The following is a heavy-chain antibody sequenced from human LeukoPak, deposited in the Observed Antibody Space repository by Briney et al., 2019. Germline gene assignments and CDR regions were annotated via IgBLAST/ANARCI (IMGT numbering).Heavy chain of an antibody. Sequence: TGGSLRPSCAASGFTFSSYWMNWARRAPGKGLEWVASINHNGNVNYYVDSVKGRFTISRDNAKNSLYLQMSNLRAEDTAVYFCARGGGLDVWGQGATVTVSS. CDR1: GFTFSSYW. CDR2: INHNGNVN. J-gene: IGHJ6*02. V-gene: IGHV3-7*03. CDR3: ARGGGLDV. D-gene: IGHD3-16*01.